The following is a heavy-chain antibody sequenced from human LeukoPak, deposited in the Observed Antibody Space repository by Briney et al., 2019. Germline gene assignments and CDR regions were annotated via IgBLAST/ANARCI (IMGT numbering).Heavy chain of an antibody. CDR3: AREHSGGVIDK. CDR2: IYYTGST. D-gene: IGHD4-23*01. CDR1: GGSISNTSYY. J-gene: IGHJ4*02. V-gene: IGHV4-61*01. Sequence: SETPSLTCTVSGGSISNTSYYWGWIRQPPGKGLEWIGYIYYTGSTNYNPSLKSRVTTSVDTSNNQFSLRLSSVTAADTAVYYCAREHSGGVIDKWGQGTLVTVSS.